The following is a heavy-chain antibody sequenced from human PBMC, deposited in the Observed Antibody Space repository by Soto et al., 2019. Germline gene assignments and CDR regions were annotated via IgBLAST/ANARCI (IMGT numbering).Heavy chain of an antibody. CDR1: GFTFSGSA. V-gene: IGHV3-73*01. CDR2: IRSKANSYAT. CDR3: TRPERFLEWLLRY. Sequence: GGSLRLSCAASGFTFSGSAMHWVRQASGKGLEWVGRIRSKANSYATAYAASVKGRFTISRDDSKNTAYLQMNSLKTEDTAVYYCTRPERFLEWLLRYWGQGTLVTVSS. D-gene: IGHD3-3*01. J-gene: IGHJ4*02.